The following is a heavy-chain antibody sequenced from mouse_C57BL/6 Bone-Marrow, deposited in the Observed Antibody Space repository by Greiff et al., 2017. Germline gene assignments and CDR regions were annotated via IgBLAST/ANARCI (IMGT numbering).Heavy chain of an antibody. CDR2: IYPSDSET. Sequence: QVQLQQPGAELVRPGSSVKLSCKASGYTFTSSWMDWVKQRPGQGLEWIGNIYPSDSETHYNQKFKDKATLTVDKSSSTAYMQLSSLTSEDSAVYYCARGGTTVVYWYFDVWGTGTTVTVSS. D-gene: IGHD1-1*01. CDR3: ARGGTTVVYWYFDV. V-gene: IGHV1-61*01. J-gene: IGHJ1*03. CDR1: GYTFTSSW.